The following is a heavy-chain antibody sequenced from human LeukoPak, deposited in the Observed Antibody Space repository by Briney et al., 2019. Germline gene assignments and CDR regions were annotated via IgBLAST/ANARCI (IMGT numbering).Heavy chain of an antibody. Sequence: GGSLRLSCAASGFSFSSYAMSWVRQAPGKGLEWVSAISGSGGSTYYADSVKGRFTISRDNSKNTLYLQMNSLRAEDTAVYYCAKTNCGGDCYHFDYWGQGTLVTVSS. V-gene: IGHV3-23*01. D-gene: IGHD2-21*02. CDR2: ISGSGGST. CDR3: AKTNCGGDCYHFDY. J-gene: IGHJ4*02. CDR1: GFSFSSYA.